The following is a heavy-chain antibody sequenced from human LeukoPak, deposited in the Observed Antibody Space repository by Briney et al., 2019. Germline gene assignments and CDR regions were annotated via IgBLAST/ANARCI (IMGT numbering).Heavy chain of an antibody. Sequence: PSETLSLTCTVSGGSLRSSSYKWGWIRQPPAKGLECIGSIHYTGTTFYNPSLKSRVTISVDTSKNQFSLKLSSVTAADTAVYYCARTGGSFYFYYYMDVWGKGTTVTVSS. V-gene: IGHV4-39*07. CDR2: IHYTGTT. CDR1: GGSLRSSSYK. CDR3: ARTGGSFYFYYYMDV. D-gene: IGHD3-10*01. J-gene: IGHJ6*03.